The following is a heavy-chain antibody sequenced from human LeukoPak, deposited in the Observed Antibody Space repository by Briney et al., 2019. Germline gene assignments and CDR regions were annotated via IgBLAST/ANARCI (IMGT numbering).Heavy chain of an antibody. V-gene: IGHV1-46*01. Sequence: ASVKVSCKASGYTFTSYYMHWVRQAPGQGLEWMGIINPTGGGTNYAQKFQGRLTMTRDTSTSTIYMELRSLRSEDTAVYYCTRGLARSDYWGQGTPVTVSS. J-gene: IGHJ4*02. CDR3: TRGLARSDY. CDR1: GYTFTSYY. CDR2: INPTGGGT.